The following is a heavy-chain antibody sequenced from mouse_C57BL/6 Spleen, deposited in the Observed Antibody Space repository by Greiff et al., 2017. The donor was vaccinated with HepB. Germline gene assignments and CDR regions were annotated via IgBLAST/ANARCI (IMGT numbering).Heavy chain of an antibody. CDR1: GFSFNTYA. CDR3: VRHRDYYGRRDAMDY. Sequence: EVKLVESGGGLVQPKGSLKLSCAASGFSFNTYAMNWVRQAPGKGLEWVARIRSKSNNYATYYADSVKDRFTISRDDSESMLYLQMNNLKTEDTAMYYCVRHRDYYGRRDAMDYWGQGTSVTVSS. D-gene: IGHD1-1*01. V-gene: IGHV10-1*01. CDR2: IRSKSNNYAT. J-gene: IGHJ4*01.